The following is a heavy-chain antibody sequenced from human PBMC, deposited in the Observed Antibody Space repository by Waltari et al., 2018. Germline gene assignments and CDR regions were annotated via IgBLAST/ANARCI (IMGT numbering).Heavy chain of an antibody. CDR3: ATDTSGLDGFDI. CDR2: IDPLDGTT. J-gene: IGHJ3*02. V-gene: IGHV1-69-2*01. CDR1: GYTFTNSY. Sequence: EVYLTQSGAEVKKPGATVKISCKVSGYTFTNSYYHWVQQAPGKGLEWMGLIDPLDGTTVDAAKFQGRVTVTADTSTDTTYMELSSLTSDDTAVFFCATDTSGLDGFDIWGQGTKVTVSS. D-gene: IGHD3-16*01.